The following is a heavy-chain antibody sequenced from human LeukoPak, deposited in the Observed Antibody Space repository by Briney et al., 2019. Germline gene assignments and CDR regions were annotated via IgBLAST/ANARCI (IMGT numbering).Heavy chain of an antibody. V-gene: IGHV4-34*01. J-gene: IGHJ4*02. CDR2: INHSGST. D-gene: IGHD6-19*01. Sequence: ETLSLTCAVYGGSFSGYYWSWIRQPPGKGLEWIGEINHSGSTNYNPSLKSRVTISVDTSKNQFSLKLSSVTAADTAVYYCARANIAVAGNDYWGQGTLVTVSS. CDR3: ARANIAVAGNDY. CDR1: GGSFSGYY.